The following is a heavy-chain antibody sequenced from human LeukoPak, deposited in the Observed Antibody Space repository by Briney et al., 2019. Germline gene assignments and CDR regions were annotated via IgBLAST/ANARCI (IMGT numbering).Heavy chain of an antibody. CDR2: IYYNEYT. Sequence: SETLSLTCTVSRGSVSSSSYNWGWIRQPPGKGREWIGSIYYNEYTYYNPSLKCRVTISVDTSKNQFSLKLSSVTAADTAVYYCARHEYSGSYYGLSWFDPWGPGTLVTVSS. CDR1: RGSVSSSSYN. CDR3: ARHEYSGSYYGLSWFDP. V-gene: IGHV4-39*01. D-gene: IGHD1-26*01. J-gene: IGHJ5*02.